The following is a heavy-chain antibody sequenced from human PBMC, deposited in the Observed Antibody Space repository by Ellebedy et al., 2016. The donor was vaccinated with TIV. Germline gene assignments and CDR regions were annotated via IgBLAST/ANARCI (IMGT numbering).Heavy chain of an antibody. J-gene: IGHJ6*02. CDR3: AREDRRGYSYGYDYYYYGMDV. V-gene: IGHV1-46*01. Sequence: ASVKVSCXASGYTFTSYYMHWVRQAPGQGLEWMGIINPSGGSTSYAQKFQGRVTMTRDTSTSTVYMELSSLRSEDTAVYYCAREDRRGYSYGYDYYYYGMDVWGQGTTVTVSS. CDR2: INPSGGST. D-gene: IGHD5-18*01. CDR1: GYTFTSYY.